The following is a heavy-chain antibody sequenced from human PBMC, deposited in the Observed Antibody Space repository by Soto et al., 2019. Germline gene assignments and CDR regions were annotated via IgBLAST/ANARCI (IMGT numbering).Heavy chain of an antibody. J-gene: IGHJ4*02. Sequence: QVQLVQSGAEVKKPGASVKVSCKASGYTFTGYYMHWVRQAPGQGLEWMGWINPNSGGTNYAQKFQGWVTMTRDTSVSTAYMELSRLRSDDTAVYYWARGGIVVVPAPHLFDYWGQGTLVTVSS. CDR1: GYTFTGYY. V-gene: IGHV1-2*04. D-gene: IGHD2-2*01. CDR3: ARGGIVVVPAPHLFDY. CDR2: INPNSGGT.